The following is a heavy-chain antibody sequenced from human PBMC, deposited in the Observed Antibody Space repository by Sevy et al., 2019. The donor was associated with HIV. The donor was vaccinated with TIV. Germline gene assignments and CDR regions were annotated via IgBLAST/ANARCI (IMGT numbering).Heavy chain of an antibody. Sequence: SETLSLTCTVSGGSISSGDYYRSWIRQPPGKGLEWIGYIYYSGSTYYNPSLKSRVTISVDTSKNQFSLKLSSVTAADTAVYYCAIRNCSSTSCYEGGEYYFDYWGQGTLVTVSS. CDR1: GGSISSGDYY. J-gene: IGHJ4*02. CDR2: IYYSGST. D-gene: IGHD2-2*01. V-gene: IGHV4-30-4*01. CDR3: AIRNCSSTSCYEGGEYYFDY.